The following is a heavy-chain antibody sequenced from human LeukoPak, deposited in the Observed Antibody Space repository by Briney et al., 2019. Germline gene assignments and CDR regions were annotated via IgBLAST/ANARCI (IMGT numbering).Heavy chain of an antibody. Sequence: PGRSLRLSCAASGFTFSNYGMHWVRQAPGKGLEWVAVIWNDGSNKYYADSVKGRFTISRDNSKNTLYLQMNSLRAEDTAVYYCARDQGGYSYTFDYWGQGTLVTVSS. CDR1: GFTFSNYG. V-gene: IGHV3-33*01. J-gene: IGHJ4*02. CDR2: IWNDGSNK. CDR3: ARDQGGYSYTFDY. D-gene: IGHD5-18*01.